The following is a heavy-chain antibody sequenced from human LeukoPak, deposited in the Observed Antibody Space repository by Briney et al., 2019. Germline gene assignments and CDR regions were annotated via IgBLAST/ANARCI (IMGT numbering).Heavy chain of an antibody. CDR1: GGSISSGGYS. Sequence: SETLSLTCTVSGGSISSGGYSWSWIRQHPGKGLEWIGYIYYSGSTYYNPSLRSRVTISVDTSKNQFSLNLSSVTAADTAVYYCARVTSGYNYGFDYWGQGTLVTVSS. CDR3: ARVTSGYNYGFDY. V-gene: IGHV4-31*03. D-gene: IGHD5-18*01. CDR2: IYYSGST. J-gene: IGHJ4*02.